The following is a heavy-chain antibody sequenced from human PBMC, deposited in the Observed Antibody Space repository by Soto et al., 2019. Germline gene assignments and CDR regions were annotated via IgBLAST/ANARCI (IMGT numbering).Heavy chain of an antibody. D-gene: IGHD3-22*01. Sequence: GGSLRLSCAASGFTVSSNYMSWVRQAPGKGLEWVSVIYSGSSTYYADSVKGRFTISRDNSKNTLYLQMNSLRVEDTAVYYCARAVIEGYYDSSPYYFDYWGQGTLVTVSS. J-gene: IGHJ4*02. CDR2: IYSGSST. V-gene: IGHV3-53*01. CDR1: GFTVSSNY. CDR3: ARAVIEGYYDSSPYYFDY.